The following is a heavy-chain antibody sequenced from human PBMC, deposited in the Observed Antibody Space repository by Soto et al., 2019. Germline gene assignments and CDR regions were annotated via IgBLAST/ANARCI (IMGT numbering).Heavy chain of an antibody. CDR3: ALSGLRSSSSGDFDY. CDR1: GFTFTNYV. V-gene: IGHV3-23*01. J-gene: IGHJ4*02. D-gene: IGHD6-13*01. Sequence: AGGSLRLSCAASGFTFTNYVMNWVRQAPGKGLEWVSSITGSGGNTYYADSVKGRFTMSRDNSKSTLSLQMNSLRVEDTAVYYCALSGLRSSSSGDFDYWGQGTLVTVSS. CDR2: ITGSGGNT.